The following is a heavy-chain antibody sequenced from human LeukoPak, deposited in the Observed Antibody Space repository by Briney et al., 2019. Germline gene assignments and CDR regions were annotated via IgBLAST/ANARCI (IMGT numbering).Heavy chain of an antibody. CDR2: IYHSGST. CDR1: GGSISSSNW. V-gene: IGHV4-4*02. Sequence: SETLSLTCTVSGGSISSSNWWSWVRQPPGKGLEWIGEIYHSGSTNYNPSLKSRVTISVDKSKNQFSLKLSSVTAADTAVYYCARETGVVPAAIEGVFDYWGQGTLVTVSS. J-gene: IGHJ4*02. D-gene: IGHD2-2*02. CDR3: ARETGVVPAAIEGVFDY.